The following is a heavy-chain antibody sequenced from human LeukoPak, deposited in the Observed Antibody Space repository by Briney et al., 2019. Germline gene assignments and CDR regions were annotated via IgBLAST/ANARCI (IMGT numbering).Heavy chain of an antibody. Sequence: SVKVSCKASGGTFSSYAISWVRQAPGQGLEWMGGIIPIFGTANYAQKFQGRVTITTDESTSTAYMELSSLRSEDTAVYYCARDRKSMVRGVHFDYWGQGTLVTVSS. D-gene: IGHD3-10*01. J-gene: IGHJ4*02. CDR2: IIPIFGTA. CDR1: GGTFSSYA. V-gene: IGHV1-69*05. CDR3: ARDRKSMVRGVHFDY.